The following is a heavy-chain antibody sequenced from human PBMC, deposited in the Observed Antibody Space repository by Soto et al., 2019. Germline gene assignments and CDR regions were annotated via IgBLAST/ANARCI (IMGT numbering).Heavy chain of an antibody. CDR2: INHSGST. V-gene: IGHV4-34*01. J-gene: IGHJ4*02. D-gene: IGHD3-3*01. Sequence: SETLSLTCAVYGGSFSGYYWSWIRQPPGKGLEWIGEINHSGSTNYNPSLKSRVTISVDTSKNQFSLKLSSVTAADTAVYYCARLSADSWSGYYKEYYFDYWGQGTLVTVSS. CDR1: GGSFSGYY. CDR3: ARLSADSWSGYYKEYYFDY.